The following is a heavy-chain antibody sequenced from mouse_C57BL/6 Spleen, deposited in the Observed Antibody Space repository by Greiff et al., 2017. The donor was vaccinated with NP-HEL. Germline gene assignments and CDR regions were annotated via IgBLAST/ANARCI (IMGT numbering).Heavy chain of an antibody. CDR1: GYSITSGYY. J-gene: IGHJ2*01. V-gene: IGHV3-6*01. CDR2: ISYDGSN. Sequence: EVKLVESGPGLVKPSQSLSLTCSVTGYSITSGYYWNWIRQFPGNKLEWMGYISYDGSNNYNPSLKNRISITRDTSKNQFFLKLNSVTTEDTATYYCAREPDGYYDCFDYWGQGTTLTVSS. CDR3: AREPDGYYDCFDY. D-gene: IGHD2-3*01.